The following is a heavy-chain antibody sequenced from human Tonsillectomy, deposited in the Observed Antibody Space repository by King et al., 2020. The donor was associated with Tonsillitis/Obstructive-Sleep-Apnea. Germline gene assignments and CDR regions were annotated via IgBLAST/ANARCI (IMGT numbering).Heavy chain of an antibody. J-gene: IGHJ6*02. CDR2: IYYSGST. D-gene: IGHD6-6*01. V-gene: IGHV4-59*01. CDR1: GDSISSYY. CDR3: SRTGMTSFEYSSAVPDYNYGMYV. Sequence: LQLQESGPGLVKPSETLSLTCTVSGDSISSYYWSWIRQPPGKGLEWIGYIYYSGSTNYNPSLKSRVTLSVDTSKNQFSLKLSSVTAADTAVYYCSRTGMTSFEYSSAVPDYNYGMYVWGPGTTGTVS.